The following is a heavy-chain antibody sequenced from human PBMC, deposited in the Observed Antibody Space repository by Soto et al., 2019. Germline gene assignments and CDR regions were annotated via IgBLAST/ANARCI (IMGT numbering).Heavy chain of an antibody. D-gene: IGHD6-19*01. V-gene: IGHV4-59*01. CDR2: IYYSGST. J-gene: IGHJ5*02. CDR3: ASSPDGRYSSGWLDR. Sequence: PSETLSLTCTVSGGSISIYYWSWIRQPPGKGLEWIGYIYYSGSTNYNPSLKSRVTISVDTSKNQFSLKLSSVTAADTAVYYCASSPDGRYSSGWLDRWGQVTLVTVSS. CDR1: GGSISIYY.